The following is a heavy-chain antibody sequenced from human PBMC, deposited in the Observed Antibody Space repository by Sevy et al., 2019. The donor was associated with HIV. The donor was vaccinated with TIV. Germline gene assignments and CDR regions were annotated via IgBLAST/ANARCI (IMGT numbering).Heavy chain of an antibody. CDR2: IYYSGST. V-gene: IGHV4-39*01. CDR1: GGSISSSSYY. J-gene: IGHJ3*02. D-gene: IGHD1-7*01. CDR3: ARLNWNYGNAFDI. Sequence: SETLSLTCTVSGGSISSSSYYWGWIRQPPGKGLEWIGSIYYSGSTYYNPSLKSRVTISVDTSKNQFSLKLSSVTAADTAVYYCARLNWNYGNAFDIWGQGTMVTVSS.